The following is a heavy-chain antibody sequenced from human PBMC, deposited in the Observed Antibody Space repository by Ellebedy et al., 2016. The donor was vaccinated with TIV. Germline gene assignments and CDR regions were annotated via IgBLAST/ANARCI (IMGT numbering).Heavy chain of an antibody. CDR2: IDQGGNAK. CDR1: GFIFSDCW. CDR3: AKGRRVPFEGWFDP. D-gene: IGHD2-2*01. Sequence: GESPKISCAASGFIFSDCWMTWVRQAPGKGLEFVANIDQGGNAKHYVDSVKGRFTISRDNAKNSLFMQMNNLRAEDTAVYYCAKGRRVPFEGWFDPWGQGTLVTVSS. J-gene: IGHJ5*02. V-gene: IGHV3-7*03.